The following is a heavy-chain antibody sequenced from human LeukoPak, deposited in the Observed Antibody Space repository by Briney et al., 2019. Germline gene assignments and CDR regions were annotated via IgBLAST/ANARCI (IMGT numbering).Heavy chain of an antibody. Sequence: HSGGSLRLSCAASGFTFSIYRMNWVRQAPGKGLECVSAISSNGVNTYYANSVKGRFTISRDNSKNTLYLQMGSLRAEDTAVYHCARGSSAGGDPWGQGTLVTVSS. V-gene: IGHV3-64*01. J-gene: IGHJ5*02. CDR3: ARGSSAGGDP. CDR1: GFTFSIYR. D-gene: IGHD3-10*01. CDR2: ISSNGVNT.